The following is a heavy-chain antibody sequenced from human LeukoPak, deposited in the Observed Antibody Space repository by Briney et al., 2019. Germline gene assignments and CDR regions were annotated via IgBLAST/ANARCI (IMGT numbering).Heavy chain of an antibody. CDR1: GFTFSSYG. J-gene: IGHJ3*02. V-gene: IGHV3-73*01. CDR3: TRRDAFDI. CDR2: IRSKANSYAT. Sequence: GRSLRLSCAASGFTFSSYGMHWVRQASGKGLEWVGRIRSKANSYATAYAASVKGRFTISRDDSKNTAYLQMNSLKTEDTAVYYCTRRDAFDIWGQGTMVTVSS.